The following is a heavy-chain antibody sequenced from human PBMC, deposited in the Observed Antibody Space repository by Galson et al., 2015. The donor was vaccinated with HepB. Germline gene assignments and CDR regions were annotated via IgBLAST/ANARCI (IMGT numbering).Heavy chain of an antibody. CDR1: GFTFSSYW. CDR2: IKQDGSEK. Sequence: SLRLSCGASGFTFSSYWMSWVRQAPGKGLEWVANIKQDGSEKYYVDSVKGRFTISRDNAKNSLYLQMNSLRAEDTAVYYCAREGRGGYDSLLLYYGMDVWGQGTTVTVSS. J-gene: IGHJ6*02. D-gene: IGHD5-12*01. V-gene: IGHV3-7*03. CDR3: AREGRGGYDSLLLYYGMDV.